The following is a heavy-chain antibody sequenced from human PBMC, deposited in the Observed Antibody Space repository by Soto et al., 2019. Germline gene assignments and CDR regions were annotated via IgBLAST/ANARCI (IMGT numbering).Heavy chain of an antibody. Sequence: SETLSLTCTVSGGSISSGGYYWSWIRQHPGKGLEWIGYIYYSGSTYYNPSLKSRVTISVDTSKNQFSLKLSSVTAADTAVYYCAGYRVEMATIAYWGQGTLVIVSS. J-gene: IGHJ4*02. D-gene: IGHD5-12*01. CDR1: GGSISSGGYY. CDR3: AGYRVEMATIAY. V-gene: IGHV4-31*03. CDR2: IYYSGST.